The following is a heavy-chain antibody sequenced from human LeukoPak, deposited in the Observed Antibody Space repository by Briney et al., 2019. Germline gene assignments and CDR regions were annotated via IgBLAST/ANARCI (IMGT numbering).Heavy chain of an antibody. V-gene: IGHV3-74*01. Sequence: GGSRRLSCVGSGFTFSSYWMHWVRQAPGKGLVWVSRVNSAGSSTSYADSVKGRFTISRDNAKNTLYLQMNSLRSEDTAVYYCVRADGGYSYGYAAYWGQGAPVTVSS. CDR2: VNSAGSST. CDR1: GFTFSSYW. CDR3: VRADGGYSYGYAAY. J-gene: IGHJ4*02. D-gene: IGHD5-18*01.